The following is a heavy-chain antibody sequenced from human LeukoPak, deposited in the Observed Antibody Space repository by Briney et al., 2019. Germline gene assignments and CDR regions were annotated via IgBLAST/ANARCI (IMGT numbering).Heavy chain of an antibody. D-gene: IGHD3-22*01. CDR3: ATAGSGYRRRAEYFQH. CDR2: INPNSGGT. CDR1: GYTFTVYY. Sequence: ASVTVSFMASGYTFTVYYMHWLRQAPGQGLEWVGWINPNSGGTNFAQKFQGRVTMTRETSISTAYMELSRLRSDDTAVYYCATAGSGYRRRAEYFQHWGQGTLVTVSS. V-gene: IGHV1-2*02. J-gene: IGHJ1*01.